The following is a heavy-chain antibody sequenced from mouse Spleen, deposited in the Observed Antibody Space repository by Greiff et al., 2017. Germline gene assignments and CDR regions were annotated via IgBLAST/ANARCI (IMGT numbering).Heavy chain of an antibody. CDR1: GYSITSGYY. CDR2: ISYDGSN. J-gene: IGHJ4*01. Sequence: EVQLQESGPGLVKPSQSLSLTCSVTGYSITSGYYWNWIRQFPGNKLEWMGYISYDGSNNYNPSLKNRISITRDTSKNQFFLKLNSVTTEDTATYYCARGRLRAMDYWGQGTSVTVSS. D-gene: IGHD1-2*01. CDR3: ARGRLRAMDY. V-gene: IGHV3-6*02.